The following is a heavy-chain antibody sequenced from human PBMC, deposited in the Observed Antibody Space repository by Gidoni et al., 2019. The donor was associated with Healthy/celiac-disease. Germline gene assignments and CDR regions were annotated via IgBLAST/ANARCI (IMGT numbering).Heavy chain of an antibody. V-gene: IGHV4-4*02. J-gene: IGHJ2*01. CDR3: ARKIYGDYGDWYFDL. CDR1: GGSISSSNW. CDR2: IYHSGST. Sequence: QVQLQESGPGLVKPSGTLSLTCAVSGGSISSSNWWSWVRQPPGKGLDWIGEIYHSGSTNYNPSLKSRVTISVDKSKNQFSLKLSSVTAADTAVYYCARKIYGDYGDWYFDLWGRGPLVTVSS. D-gene: IGHD4-17*01.